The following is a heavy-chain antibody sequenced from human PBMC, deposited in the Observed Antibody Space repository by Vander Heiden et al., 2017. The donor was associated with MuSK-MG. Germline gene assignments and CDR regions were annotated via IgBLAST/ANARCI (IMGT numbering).Heavy chain of an antibody. D-gene: IGHD3-3*01. CDR1: GFTFSNYW. CDR3: AREGPIF. J-gene: IGHJ4*02. V-gene: IGHV3-74*01. CDR2: LNREGWIS. Sequence: EVQLVESGGGLVQPGGSLRLSCAASGFTFSNYWMHWVRQAPGKGLVWVSRLNREGWISNYADSVKGRFTSSRDNAKNTLYMKMNSLRAEGMAGYFCAREGPIFGGQGTLVTVSS.